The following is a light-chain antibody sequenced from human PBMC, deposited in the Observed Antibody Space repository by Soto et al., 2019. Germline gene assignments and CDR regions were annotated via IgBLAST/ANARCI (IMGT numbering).Light chain of an antibody. CDR1: QSVSSN. CDR2: GAS. V-gene: IGKV3-15*01. Sequence: EIVMTQSPATLSVSPGARATLSCRASQSVSSNLAWYQQKPGQAPRLLIYGASTRATGIPARFSGSGSRTEFTLPISSLQSEDFAVYYCQQYNNWPPGTFGQGTKLEIK. J-gene: IGKJ2*01. CDR3: QQYNNWPPGT.